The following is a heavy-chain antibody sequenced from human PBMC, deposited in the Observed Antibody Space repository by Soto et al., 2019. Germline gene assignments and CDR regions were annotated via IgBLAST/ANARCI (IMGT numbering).Heavy chain of an antibody. Sequence: GESLRLSCAASGFTLNDAWMSWVRQAPGKGLEWVGRVKSKTNDGASDYAAPVKSRFTIPRDDSKNTLYLQMNSLKTDDTAVYYCTTEYSPGWHHYDDGMDVWGPGTTVTVSS. V-gene: IGHV3-15*01. CDR3: TTEYSPGWHHYDDGMDV. J-gene: IGHJ6*02. D-gene: IGHD6-19*01. CDR1: GFTLNDAW. CDR2: VKSKTNDGAS.